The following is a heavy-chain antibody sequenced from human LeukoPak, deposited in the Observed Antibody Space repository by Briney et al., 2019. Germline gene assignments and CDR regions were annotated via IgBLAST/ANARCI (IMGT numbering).Heavy chain of an antibody. CDR1: GDSVSRNSAA. D-gene: IGHD1-26*01. CDR2: TYYRSKWFN. J-gene: IGHJ6*03. V-gene: IGHV6-1*01. Sequence: SQTLSLTCAISGDSVSRNSAAWNWIRQSPSRGLEWLGRTYYRSKWFNDYAISVKSRITINPDTSKNQFSLQLNSVTPEDTAVYFCGRVGGSARGYYMDVWGKGTTVTVSS. CDR3: GRVGGSARGYYMDV.